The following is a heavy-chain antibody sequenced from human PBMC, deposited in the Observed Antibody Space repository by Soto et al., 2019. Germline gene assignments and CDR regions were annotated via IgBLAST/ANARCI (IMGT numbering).Heavy chain of an antibody. J-gene: IGHJ4*02. CDR1: GFTFSSYA. CDR2: ISYDGSNK. D-gene: IGHD6-13*01. Sequence: LRLSCAASGFTFSSYAMHWVRQAPGKGLEWVAVISYDGSNKYYADSVKGRFTISRDNSKNTLYLQMNSLRAEDTAVYYCAREEQQLTVFDYWGQGTLVTVSS. V-gene: IGHV3-30-3*01. CDR3: AREEQQLTVFDY.